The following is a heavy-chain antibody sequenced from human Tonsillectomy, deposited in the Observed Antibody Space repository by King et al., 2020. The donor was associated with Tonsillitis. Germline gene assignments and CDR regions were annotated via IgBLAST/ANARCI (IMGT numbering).Heavy chain of an antibody. CDR3: ARGPRTTVTKNWFDP. CDR1: GYTFTSYD. J-gene: IGHJ5*02. CDR2: MNPNSGNT. D-gene: IGHD4-17*01. Sequence: VQLVESGAEVKKPGASVKVSCKASGYTFTSYDINWVRQATGQGLEWWGWMNPNSGNTGYAQKFQGRVTMTRKTSISTAYMELSSLRSEDTAIYYFARGPRTTVTKNWFDPWGQGTLVTVSS. V-gene: IGHV1-8*01.